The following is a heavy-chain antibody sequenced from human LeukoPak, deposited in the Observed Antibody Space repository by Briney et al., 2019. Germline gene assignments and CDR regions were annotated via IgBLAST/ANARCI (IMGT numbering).Heavy chain of an antibody. CDR2: INQGGSDK. CDR3: TRDRSRAEDD. Sequence: GGSLRLSCAASGFTFSGHWMSWVRQPPGKGLEWVANINQGGSDKYYVDSVKGRFTISRDNANNLLYPQMNSLRGEDTAVYYCTRDRSRAEDDWGQGTLVTVSS. J-gene: IGHJ4*02. CDR1: GFTFSGHW. V-gene: IGHV3-7*01. D-gene: IGHD1-14*01.